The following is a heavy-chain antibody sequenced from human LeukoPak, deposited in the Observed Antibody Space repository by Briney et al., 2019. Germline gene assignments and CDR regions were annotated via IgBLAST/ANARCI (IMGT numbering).Heavy chain of an antibody. Sequence: KPSEALSLTCAVYGGSFIGYYWSWIRQPPGKGLEWIGEINHSGSTNYNPSLKSRVTISVDTSKNQFSLKLSSVTAADTAVYYCARGRRQQLAIIRPVHWYFDLWGRGTLVTVSS. CDR2: INHSGST. V-gene: IGHV4-34*01. J-gene: IGHJ2*01. CDR1: GGSFIGYY. CDR3: ARGRRQQLAIIRPVHWYFDL. D-gene: IGHD6-13*01.